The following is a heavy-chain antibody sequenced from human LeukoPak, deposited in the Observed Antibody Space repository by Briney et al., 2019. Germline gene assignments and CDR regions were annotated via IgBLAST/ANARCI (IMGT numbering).Heavy chain of an antibody. CDR2: IWYDGSNE. CDR1: GFTFSRYG. Sequence: GGSLRLSCAASGFTFSRYGMHWVRQAPGKGLEWVAVIWYDGSNEYYADSVKGRFTISRDNSKNTLYLQMNSLRAEDTAVYYCARIHSLYYYDSSGYGAFDIWGPGTVVTVSS. D-gene: IGHD3-22*01. V-gene: IGHV3-33*01. CDR3: ARIHSLYYYDSSGYGAFDI. J-gene: IGHJ3*02.